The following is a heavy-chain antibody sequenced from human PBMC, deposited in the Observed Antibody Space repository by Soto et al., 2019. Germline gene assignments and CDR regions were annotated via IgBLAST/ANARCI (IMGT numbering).Heavy chain of an antibody. J-gene: IGHJ6*02. CDR2: IYHSGST. V-gene: IGHV4-4*02. D-gene: IGHD3-22*01. CDR1: GGSISSSNW. Sequence: PSECLSLTCTVSGGSISSSNWWSWVRQPPGKGLEWIGEIYHSGSTNYNPSLKSRVTISVDKSKNQFSLKLSSVTAADTAVYYCARSPDSSGYYPRWYYYGMDVWGQGTTVTVSS. CDR3: ARSPDSSGYYPRWYYYGMDV.